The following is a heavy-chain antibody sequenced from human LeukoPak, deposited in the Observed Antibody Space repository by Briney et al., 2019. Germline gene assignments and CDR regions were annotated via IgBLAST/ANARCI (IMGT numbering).Heavy chain of an antibody. J-gene: IGHJ4*01. CDR1: GFTVSSSY. Sequence: GGSLRLSCAASGFTVSSSYMSWARQAPGQGLEWVAVIYKDAVAFHADSVKGRFTISRDTSKNTLYLQMNSLRAEDTAVYHCARGLQNDLSAYEYWGQGSLVTVSS. CDR3: ARGLQNDLSAYEY. CDR2: IYKDAVA. D-gene: IGHD3/OR15-3a*01. V-gene: IGHV3-66*02.